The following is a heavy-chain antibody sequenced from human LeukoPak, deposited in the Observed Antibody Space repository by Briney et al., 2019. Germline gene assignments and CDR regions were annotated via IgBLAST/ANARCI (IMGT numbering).Heavy chain of an antibody. V-gene: IGHV5-51*01. Sequence: GESLKISCQASGYHFATYWIGWVRQMPGKGLESMGITYPDDSDTRYNPSFEGQVTISADKSVSTAYLQWSSLKASDSAIYYCATSFHAGSYYFDFWGQGTLVTVSS. CDR1: GYHFATYW. J-gene: IGHJ4*02. CDR2: TYPDDSDT. CDR3: ATSFHAGSYYFDF. D-gene: IGHD1-26*01.